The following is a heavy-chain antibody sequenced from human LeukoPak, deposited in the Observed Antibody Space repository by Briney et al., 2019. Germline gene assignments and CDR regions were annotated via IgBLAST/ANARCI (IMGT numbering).Heavy chain of an antibody. Sequence: GGSLRLSCAASGFTFSSYGMHWVRQAPGKGLEWVAVIWYDGDNKYYADSVKGRFTISRDNSKNTLYLQMNSLRAEDTAVYYCAKDLICSGGSCYSGGFNYWGQGTLVTVSS. D-gene: IGHD2-15*01. V-gene: IGHV3-33*06. CDR2: IWYDGDNK. CDR1: GFTFSSYG. CDR3: AKDLICSGGSCYSGGFNY. J-gene: IGHJ4*02.